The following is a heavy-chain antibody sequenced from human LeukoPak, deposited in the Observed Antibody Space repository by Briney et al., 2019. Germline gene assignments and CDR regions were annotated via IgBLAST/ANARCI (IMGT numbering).Heavy chain of an antibody. J-gene: IGHJ4*02. V-gene: IGHV3-30*01. CDR1: GFTFSSYA. Sequence: PGRSLRLSCAASGFTFSSYAMHWVRQAPGKGLEWVAVISYDGSNKYYADSVKGRFTISRDNSKNTLYLQMNSLRAEDTAVYYCARDEDGYNSYWGQRTLVTVSS. CDR2: ISYDGSNK. D-gene: IGHD5-24*01. CDR3: ARDEDGYNSY.